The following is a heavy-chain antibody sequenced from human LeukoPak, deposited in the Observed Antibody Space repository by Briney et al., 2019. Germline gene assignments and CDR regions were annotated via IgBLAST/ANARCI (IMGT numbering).Heavy chain of an antibody. CDR2: IYYSGST. J-gene: IGHJ5*02. CDR1: GGSISSYY. CDR3: ARGQLSNPYQAVAGTNWFDP. V-gene: IGHV4-59*01. D-gene: IGHD6-19*01. Sequence: SETLSLTCTVSGGSISSYYWSWIRQPPGKGLEWIGYIYYSGSTNYNPSLKSRVTISVDTSKNQFSLKLSSVTAADTAVYYCARGQLSNPYQAVAGTNWFDPWGQGTLVTVSS.